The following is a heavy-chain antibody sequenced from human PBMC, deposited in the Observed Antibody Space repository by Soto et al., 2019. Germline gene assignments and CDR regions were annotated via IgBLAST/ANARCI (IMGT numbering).Heavy chain of an antibody. CDR1: GYTFTSYG. V-gene: IGHV1-18*01. CDR2: ISTYNSNK. Sequence: ASVKVSCKASGYTFTSYGFTWVRQAPGQGLEWMGWISTYNSNKNYAQKLQGRVTMTTDTATSTAYMELSRLRSDDTAVYYCARGSLAGTTSDSGLDLWGRGTLVTVSS. CDR3: ARGSLAGTTSDSGLDL. D-gene: IGHD1-1*01. J-gene: IGHJ2*01.